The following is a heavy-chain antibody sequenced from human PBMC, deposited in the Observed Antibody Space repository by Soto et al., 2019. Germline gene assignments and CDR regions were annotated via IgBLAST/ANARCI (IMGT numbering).Heavy chain of an antibody. J-gene: IGHJ4*02. D-gene: IGHD1-1*01. CDR1: GFTFSSYG. V-gene: IGHV3-30*18. Sequence: QVQLVESGGGVGQPGRSLRLSCAASGFTFSSYGMHWVRQAPGKGLEWVAVISYDGSNKYYADSVKGRFTISRDNSKNTLYLQMNSLRAEDTAAYYCAKDRATGSYYFDYWGQGTLVTVSS. CDR3: AKDRATGSYYFDY. CDR2: ISYDGSNK.